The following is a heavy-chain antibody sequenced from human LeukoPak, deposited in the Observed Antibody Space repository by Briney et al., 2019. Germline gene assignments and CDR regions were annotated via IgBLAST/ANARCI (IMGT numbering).Heavy chain of an antibody. D-gene: IGHD6-19*01. CDR1: GYSFTYYG. CDR2: INSNTGKP. J-gene: IGHJ2*01. CDR3: ARESFKVAGRYQHWFLDL. Sequence: ASVKVSCKASGYSFTYYGIHWVRQAPGQGLEWMGWINSNTGKPTYAQGFTGRFVFSVDTSVTTAYLQISSLEAEDTAVYYCARESFKVAGRYQHWFLDLWGRGTLVTVSS. V-gene: IGHV7-4-1*02.